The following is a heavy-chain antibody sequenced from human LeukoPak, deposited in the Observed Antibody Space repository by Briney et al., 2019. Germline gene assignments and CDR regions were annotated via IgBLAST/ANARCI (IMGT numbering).Heavy chain of an antibody. CDR3: AKAPRPWVGGATGSRYYFHY. CDR2: ISYDGSDK. J-gene: IGHJ4*02. Sequence: PGGSLRLSCAASGFTFSSYGMHWVRQAPGKGLEWVAVISYDGSDKYFADSVKGRSTISRDNSKNTLYLQMNSLRAEDTAVYYCAKAPRPWVGGATGSRYYFHYWGQGTLVTVSS. D-gene: IGHD1-26*01. CDR1: GFTFSSYG. V-gene: IGHV3-30*18.